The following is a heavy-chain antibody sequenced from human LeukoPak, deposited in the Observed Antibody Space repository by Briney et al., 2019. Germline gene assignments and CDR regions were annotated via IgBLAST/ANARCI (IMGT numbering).Heavy chain of an antibody. J-gene: IGHJ4*02. D-gene: IGHD4-23*01. V-gene: IGHV1-2*02. Sequence: ASVKVSCKASGYTFTSYDINWVRQATGQGLEWMGWINPNSGGTNYAQKFQGRVTMTRDTSISTAYMELSRLRSDDTAVYYCCYGGTVWGQGTLVTVSS. CDR3: CYGGTV. CDR1: GYTFTSYD. CDR2: INPNSGGT.